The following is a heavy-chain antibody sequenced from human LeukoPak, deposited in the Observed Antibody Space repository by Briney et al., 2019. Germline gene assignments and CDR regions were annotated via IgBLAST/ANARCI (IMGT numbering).Heavy chain of an antibody. Sequence: SETLSLTCTVSGASISGSRYYWGWIRQPPGKGLEWIGYIYYSGSTYYNPSLKSRVTMSVDTSKNQFSLKLSSVTAADTAVYYCARELTYADYWGQGTLVTVSS. CDR2: IYYSGST. CDR1: GASISGSRYY. V-gene: IGHV4-30-4*08. J-gene: IGHJ4*02. CDR3: ARELTYADY. D-gene: IGHD1-26*01.